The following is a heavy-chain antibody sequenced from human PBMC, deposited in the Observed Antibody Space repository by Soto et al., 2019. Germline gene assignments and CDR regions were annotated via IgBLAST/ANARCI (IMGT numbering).Heavy chain of an antibody. CDR3: ATVRWLVRSFYFDY. D-gene: IGHD6-19*01. CDR1: GYTLTELS. CDR2: FDPEDGET. J-gene: IGHJ4*02. V-gene: IGHV1-24*01. Sequence: ASVKVSCKVSGYTLTELSMHRVRQAPGKGLEWMGGFDPEDGETIYAQKFQGRVTMTEDTSTDTAYMELSSLRSEDTAVYYCATVRWLVRSFYFDYWGQGTLVTVSS.